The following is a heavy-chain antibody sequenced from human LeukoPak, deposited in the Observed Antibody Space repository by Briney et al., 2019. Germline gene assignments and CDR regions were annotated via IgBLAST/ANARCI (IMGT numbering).Heavy chain of an antibody. V-gene: IGHV4-39*01. J-gene: IGHJ3*02. CDR1: GDPISSDTYY. CDR3: ARHNAGDRAFDI. D-gene: IGHD7-27*01. CDR2: MYYSGST. Sequence: SETLSLTCTVSGDPISSDTYYWGWIRQPPGKGLEWIGCMYYSGSTYPNPSFKSRVTMSADTSKNQFSLKLSSVTAADTAVYYCARHNAGDRAFDIWGQGTMVTVSS.